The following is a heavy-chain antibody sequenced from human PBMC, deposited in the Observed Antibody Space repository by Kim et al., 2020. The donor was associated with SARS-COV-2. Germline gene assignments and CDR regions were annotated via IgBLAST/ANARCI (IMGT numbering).Heavy chain of an antibody. CDR3: AHTRAWEWLVRRYFDY. Sequence: SGPTLVKPTQTLTLTCTFSGFSLSTSGVGVGWIRQPPGKALEWLALIYWNDDKRYSPSLKSRLTITKDTSKNQVVLTMTNMDPVDTATYYCAHTRAWEWLVRRYFDYWGQGTLVTVSS. V-gene: IGHV2-5*01. CDR2: IYWNDDK. D-gene: IGHD6-19*01. CDR1: GFSLSTSGVG. J-gene: IGHJ4*02.